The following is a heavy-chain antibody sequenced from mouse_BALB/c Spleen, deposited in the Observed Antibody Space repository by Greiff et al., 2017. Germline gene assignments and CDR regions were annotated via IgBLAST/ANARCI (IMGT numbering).Heavy chain of an antibody. J-gene: IGHJ4*01. CDR3: ARGGLGSSYAMDY. D-gene: IGHD1-1*01. CDR1: GFTFSSFG. Sequence: EVQLVESGGGLVQPGGSRKLSCAASGFTFSSFGMHWVRQAPEKGLEWVAYISSGSSTIYYADTVKGRFTISRDNPKNTLFLQRTSLRSEDTAMYYCARGGLGSSYAMDYWGQGTSVTVSS. CDR2: ISSGSSTI. V-gene: IGHV5-17*02.